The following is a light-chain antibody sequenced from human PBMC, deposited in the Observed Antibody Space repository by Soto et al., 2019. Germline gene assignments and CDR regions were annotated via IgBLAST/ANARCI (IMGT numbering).Light chain of an antibody. Sequence: EIVLTQSPGTLSLSPGERATLSCRASQSVSGSYLAWYQQKPGQSPRLLIYGSSDRATGIPDRFSGSGSGTHFTLTIRRVEPEDFAVYYCQQYGSSPPYTFGQATKLEIK. CDR1: QSVSGSY. CDR3: QQYGSSPPYT. J-gene: IGKJ2*01. CDR2: GSS. V-gene: IGKV3-20*01.